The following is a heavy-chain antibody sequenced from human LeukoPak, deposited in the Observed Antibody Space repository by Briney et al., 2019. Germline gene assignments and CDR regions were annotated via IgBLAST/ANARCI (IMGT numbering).Heavy chain of an antibody. CDR3: ARAKYSSSSGIMGY. CDR2: ISSSSSYI. CDR1: GFTFSSYS. J-gene: IGHJ4*02. Sequence: GGSLRLYCAASGFTFSSYSMNWVRQAPGKGLEWVSSISSSSSYIYYADSVKGRFTISRDNAKNSLYLQMNSLRAEDTAVYYCARAKYSSSSGIMGYWGQGTLVTVSS. V-gene: IGHV3-21*01. D-gene: IGHD6-6*01.